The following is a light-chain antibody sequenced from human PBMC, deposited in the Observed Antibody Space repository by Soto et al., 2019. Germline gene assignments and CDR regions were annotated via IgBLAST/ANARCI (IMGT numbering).Light chain of an antibody. Sequence: EIVMTQSPATLSVSPGERVTLSCRASQSVTRNLAWYQHTPGQSPRLLISAASSGATGLPSRFSGSGSGTDLTLTISCLQSEDAAVYYGHQYHCWPVTFGGGTKVEIK. CDR3: HQYHCWPVT. CDR1: QSVTRN. V-gene: IGKV3-15*01. CDR2: AAS. J-gene: IGKJ4*01.